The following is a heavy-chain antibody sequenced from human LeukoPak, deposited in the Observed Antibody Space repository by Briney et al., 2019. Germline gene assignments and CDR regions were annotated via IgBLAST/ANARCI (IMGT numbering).Heavy chain of an antibody. Sequence: GGSLRLSCAASGFTFSSYAMSWVRQAPGKGLEWVSAISGSGGSTYYADSVKGRFTISRDNSKNTLYLQMNSLRAEDTAVYYCAKDGISTATNTGYYFDYWGQGTLVTVSA. D-gene: IGHD2-8*01. CDR1: GFTFSSYA. CDR3: AKDGISTATNTGYYFDY. CDR2: ISGSGGST. J-gene: IGHJ4*02. V-gene: IGHV3-23*01.